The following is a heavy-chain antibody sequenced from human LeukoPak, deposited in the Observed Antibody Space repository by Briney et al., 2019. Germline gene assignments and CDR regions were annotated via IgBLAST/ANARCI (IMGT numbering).Heavy chain of an antibody. CDR3: ARDRTVYYYDSSADAFDI. CDR1: GGSISSYY. CDR2: IYYSGST. V-gene: IGHV4-59*01. J-gene: IGHJ3*02. D-gene: IGHD3-22*01. Sequence: SETLSLTCTVSGGSISSYYWSWIRQPPGKGLEWIGYIYYSGSTNYHPSLKSRVTISVDTSKNQFSLKLSSVTAADTAVYYCARDRTVYYYDSSADAFDIWGQGTMVTVSS.